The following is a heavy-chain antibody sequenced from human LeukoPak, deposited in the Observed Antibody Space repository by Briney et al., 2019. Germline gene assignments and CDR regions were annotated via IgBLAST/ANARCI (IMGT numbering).Heavy chain of an antibody. Sequence: ASVTVSCTAPGYTFTGYYMHWVRQAPGQGLEWMGWINPNSGGTNYAQKFQGRVTMTRDTSISTAYMELSRLRSDDTAVYYCARGGAVAAYNWFDPWGQGTLVTVSS. D-gene: IGHD6-19*01. V-gene: IGHV1-2*02. J-gene: IGHJ5*02. CDR1: GYTFTGYY. CDR3: ARGGAVAAYNWFDP. CDR2: INPNSGGT.